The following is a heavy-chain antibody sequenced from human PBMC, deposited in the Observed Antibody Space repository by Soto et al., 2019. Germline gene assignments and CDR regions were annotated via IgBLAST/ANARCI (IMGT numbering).Heavy chain of an antibody. D-gene: IGHD6-19*01. CDR2: ISASGTT. CDR3: ARDLGSEQWFFDS. J-gene: IGHJ4*02. CDR1: GGSISTTDYY. V-gene: IGHV4-31*11. Sequence: SETRSRTWAVSGGSISTTDYYWSWIRQRPGKVLEWLGYISASGTTYSNPSLESRVTLSLDTSENQFSLRLTSLTAADTAVYYCARDLGSEQWFFDSWGQGTLVTVSS.